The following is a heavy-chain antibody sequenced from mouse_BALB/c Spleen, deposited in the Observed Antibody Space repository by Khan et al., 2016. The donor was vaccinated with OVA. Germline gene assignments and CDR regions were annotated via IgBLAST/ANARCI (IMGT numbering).Heavy chain of an antibody. CDR2: INPNNGGS. J-gene: IGHJ3*01. Sequence: QVQLKESGAELVKTGASVKLSCKASGYTFSSYYLYWVKQRPGQGLEWIGEINPNNGGSNFNETFKNRATLTVDKSSYTAYMQLSSLTSEDSAVYYCTRSGYGSFAFWGQGTLVTVSA. CDR1: GYTFSSYY. V-gene: IGHV1S81*02. CDR3: TRSGYGSFAF. D-gene: IGHD2-2*01.